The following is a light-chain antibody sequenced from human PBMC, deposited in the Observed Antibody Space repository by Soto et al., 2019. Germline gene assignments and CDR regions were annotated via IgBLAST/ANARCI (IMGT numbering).Light chain of an antibody. CDR3: QQYATSPLT. CDR2: GAL. V-gene: IGKV3-20*01. Sequence: ENVFTQSPGTLSLSPGERATLSCRASQSVSSSHLAWYQQKPGQTPRLLMYGALSRATGIPDRFSGSGSGTDFTLTISRLEPEDFALYYCQQYATSPLTFGGGTKVDIK. J-gene: IGKJ4*01. CDR1: QSVSSSH.